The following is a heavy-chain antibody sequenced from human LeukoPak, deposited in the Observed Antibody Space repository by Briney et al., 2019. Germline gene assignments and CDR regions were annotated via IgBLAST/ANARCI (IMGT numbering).Heavy chain of an antibody. J-gene: IGHJ4*02. CDR3: ARFWYGSGSPFDY. CDR2: IIPIFGTA. CDR1: GGTFISYA. Sequence: GASVNVSCKASGGTFISYAISWVRQAPGQGLEWMGGIIPIFGTANYAQKFQGRVTITADESTSTAYMELSSLRSEDTAVYYCARFWYGSGSPFDYWGQGTLVTVSS. D-gene: IGHD3-10*01. V-gene: IGHV1-69*13.